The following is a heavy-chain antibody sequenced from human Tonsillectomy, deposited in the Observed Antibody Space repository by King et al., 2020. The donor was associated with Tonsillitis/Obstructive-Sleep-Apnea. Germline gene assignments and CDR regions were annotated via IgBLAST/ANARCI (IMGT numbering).Heavy chain of an antibody. V-gene: IGHV3-48*02. CDR3: ARDPEWSFDY. CDR2: ISNSGGYM. CDR1: GFTFISYT. D-gene: IGHD3-3*01. Sequence: VQLVESGGELVQPGGSLRLSCVASGFTFISYTMNWVRQAPGKGLEWLSYISNSGGYMYYADSVKGRFTISRDNAKNSLYLQMNSLRDEDTAVYYCARDPEWSFDYWGQGTLVTVSS. J-gene: IGHJ4*02.